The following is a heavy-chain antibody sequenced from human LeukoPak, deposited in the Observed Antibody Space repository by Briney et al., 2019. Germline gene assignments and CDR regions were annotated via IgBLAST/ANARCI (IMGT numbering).Heavy chain of an antibody. Sequence: PSETLSLTCTVSGGSISSGDYYWSWIRQPPGKGLEWIGEINHSGSTNYNPSLKSRVTISVDTSKNQFSLKLSSVTAADTAVYYCAVGTLKWFDPWGQGTLVTVSS. D-gene: IGHD1-1*01. CDR2: INHSGST. J-gene: IGHJ5*02. CDR1: GGSISSGDYY. CDR3: AVGTLKWFDP. V-gene: IGHV4-39*07.